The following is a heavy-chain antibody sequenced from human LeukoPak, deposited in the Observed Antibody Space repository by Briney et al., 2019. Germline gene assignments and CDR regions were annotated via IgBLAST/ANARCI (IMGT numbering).Heavy chain of an antibody. CDR3: AKLCGGSCYTSFDY. Sequence: PGGSLRLSCAASGFTFSSYGMHWVRQAPGKGLEWVAVISYDGSNKYYADSVKGRFTISRDNSKNTLYLQMNSLRAEDTAVYYCAKLCGGSCYTSFDYWGQGTLVTVSS. D-gene: IGHD2-15*01. CDR2: ISYDGSNK. J-gene: IGHJ4*02. CDR1: GFTFSSYG. V-gene: IGHV3-30*18.